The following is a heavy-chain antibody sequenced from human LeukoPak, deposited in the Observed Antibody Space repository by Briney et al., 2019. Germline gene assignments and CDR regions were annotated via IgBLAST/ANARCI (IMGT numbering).Heavy chain of an antibody. D-gene: IGHD3-22*01. CDR2: ILHSGGT. V-gene: IGHV4-34*12. J-gene: IGHJ4*02. CDR1: GGSFSGHY. CDR3: ARCFTLQYYDSSDYYFDS. Sequence: SETLSLTCAVYGGSFSGHYWSWIRQSPGKGLEWIGEILHSGGTNYNPSLKGRVTVSEDASKNQFSLKLRSVTATDTAVYYCARCFTLQYYDSSDYYFDSWGQGTLVTVSS.